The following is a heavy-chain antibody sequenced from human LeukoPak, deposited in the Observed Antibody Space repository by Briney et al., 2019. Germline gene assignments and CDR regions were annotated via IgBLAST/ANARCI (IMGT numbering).Heavy chain of an antibody. J-gene: IGHJ4*02. D-gene: IGHD6-19*01. CDR2: ISGTGVST. CDR3: AKSLSGYNSGSYDY. V-gene: IGHV3-23*01. Sequence: GGSLRLSCAASGLTFSSYAMSWVRQAPGGGLEWVSTISGTGVSTYHTDSVKGRFTISRDTSKNTLFLQMDSLRAEDTALYYCAKSLSGYNSGSYDYWGQGTLVTVSS. CDR1: GLTFSSYA.